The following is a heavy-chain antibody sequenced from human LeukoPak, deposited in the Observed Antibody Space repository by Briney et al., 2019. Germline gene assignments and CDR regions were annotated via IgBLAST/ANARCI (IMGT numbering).Heavy chain of an antibody. D-gene: IGHD6-19*01. Sequence: GGSLRLSCTASGFTFSSFGMTWVRQAPGKGLQLVAAIGGSAGGTQYADSVRGRFTISRDNSRNTLHLQMSSLRAEDTAVYYCARVGKNGWDFDHWGQGTLVTVSS. V-gene: IGHV3-23*01. J-gene: IGHJ4*02. CDR2: IGGSAGGT. CDR1: GFTFSSFG. CDR3: ARVGKNGWDFDH.